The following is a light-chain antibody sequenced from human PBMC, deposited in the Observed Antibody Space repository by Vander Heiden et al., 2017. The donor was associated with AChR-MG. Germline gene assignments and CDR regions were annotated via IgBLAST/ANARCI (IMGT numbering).Light chain of an antibody. V-gene: IGKV1-39*01. Sequence: IQMTQSPSSLSASVGDKVTITCRASQHILGFLNWYQHKPGKAPKLLIYAASTLQSGAPSRFSGSGSGTDFTLTISSLQPEDCATYYCQQSDSLRYTFGQGTRLEIK. CDR1: QHILGF. J-gene: IGKJ2*01. CDR2: AAS. CDR3: QQSDSLRYT.